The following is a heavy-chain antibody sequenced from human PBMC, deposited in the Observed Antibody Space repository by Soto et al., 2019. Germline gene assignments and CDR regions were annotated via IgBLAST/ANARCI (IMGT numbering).Heavy chain of an antibody. D-gene: IGHD6-13*01. CDR1: GFSLSNARMG. Sequence: QVTLKESGPVLVKPTETLTLTCTVSGFSLSNARMGVSWIRQPPGKALEWLAHIFSNDEKSYSTSLKSRLTLAKDTSKSQVVLTTTNMDPVDTATYYCARIRGGHSSSDNWFDPWGQGTLVTVSS. V-gene: IGHV2-26*01. J-gene: IGHJ5*02. CDR2: IFSNDEK. CDR3: ARIRGGHSSSDNWFDP.